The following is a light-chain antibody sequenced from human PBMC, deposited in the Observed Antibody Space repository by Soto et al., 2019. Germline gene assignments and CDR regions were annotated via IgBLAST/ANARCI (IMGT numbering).Light chain of an antibody. J-gene: IGKJ1*01. CDR1: QSVNSN. Sequence: EIVMTQSPATLSVSPGERATLSCRASQSVNSNLAWYQQKPGQAPRLLIYRASTRATGIPARFSGSGSGTEFTLTISSLQSGDFAVYYCQQYNNWPRTFGQGTKVEIK. CDR3: QQYNNWPRT. CDR2: RAS. V-gene: IGKV3-15*01.